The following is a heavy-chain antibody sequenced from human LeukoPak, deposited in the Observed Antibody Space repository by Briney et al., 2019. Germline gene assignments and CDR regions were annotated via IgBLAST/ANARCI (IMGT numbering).Heavy chain of an antibody. CDR3: ARHKAVKGGYYFDY. V-gene: IGHV4-34*01. Sequence: SETLSLTCAVYGGSFSGYYWSWIRQSPDKGLEWIGEINHSGSTNYNPSLKSRVTISVDTSKNQFSLKLSSVTAADTAVYYCARHKAVKGGYYFDYWGQGTLVTVSS. CDR1: GGSFSGYY. CDR2: INHSGST. J-gene: IGHJ4*02. D-gene: IGHD3-16*01.